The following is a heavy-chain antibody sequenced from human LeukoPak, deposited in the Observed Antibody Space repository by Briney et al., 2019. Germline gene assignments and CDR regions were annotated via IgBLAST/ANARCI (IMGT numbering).Heavy chain of an antibody. CDR1: GYSISSGYY. J-gene: IGHJ4*02. Sequence: PSETLSLTCTVSGYSISSGYYWGWIRQPPGKGLEWIGSIYHSGSTNYNPSLKSRVTISVDKSKNQFSLKLSSVTAADTAVYYCTGWVTTGQDYWGQGTLVTVSS. D-gene: IGHD4-17*01. CDR3: TGWVTTGQDY. CDR2: IYHSGST. V-gene: IGHV4-38-2*02.